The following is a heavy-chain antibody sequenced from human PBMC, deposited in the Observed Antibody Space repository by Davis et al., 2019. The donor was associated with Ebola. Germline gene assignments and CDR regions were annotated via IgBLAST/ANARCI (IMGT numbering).Heavy chain of an antibody. V-gene: IGHV5-51*01. Sequence: GESLKISCKGSGYSFTNYWIGWVRQMPGKGLEWMGLIYPGDSDTRYSPSFQGQFTISADKSISTAYLQWSSLKASDTAMYYCARSGSSWLNWFDPWGQGTLVTVSS. D-gene: IGHD6-13*01. CDR1: GYSFTNYW. CDR3: ARSGSSWLNWFDP. CDR2: IYPGDSDT. J-gene: IGHJ5*02.